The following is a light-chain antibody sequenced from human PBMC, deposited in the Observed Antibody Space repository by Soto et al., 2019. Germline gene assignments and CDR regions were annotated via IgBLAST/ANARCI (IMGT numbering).Light chain of an antibody. CDR2: EVR. J-gene: IGLJ2*01. CDR1: MRDVGAYNL. V-gene: IGLV2-14*03. Sequence: QSALTQPASVSGSPGQSITISCAGTMRDVGAYNLVSWYQLHPGRAPQLIIYEVRNRPSGISFRFSGSKSGNTASLTISGLQAEDEADYYCSSYTSKRSLIFGGGTKVTVL. CDR3: SSYTSKRSLI.